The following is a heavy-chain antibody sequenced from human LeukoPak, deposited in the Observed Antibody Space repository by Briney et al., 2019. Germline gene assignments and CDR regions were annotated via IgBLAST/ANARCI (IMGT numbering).Heavy chain of an antibody. D-gene: IGHD2-2*01. CDR3: ASLVEDGYCSSTSCYNSISDY. V-gene: IGHV4-59*01. CDR1: GGSISSYY. Sequence: SETLSLTCTVSGGSISSYYWSWIRQPPGKGLEWIGYVYYSGSTNYNPSLKSRVTISVDTSKNQFSLKLSSVTAADTAVYYCASLVEDGYCSSTSCYNSISDYWGQGTLVTVSS. J-gene: IGHJ4*02. CDR2: VYYSGST.